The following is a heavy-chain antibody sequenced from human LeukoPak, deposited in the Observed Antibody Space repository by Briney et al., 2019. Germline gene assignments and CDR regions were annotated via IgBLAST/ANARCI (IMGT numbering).Heavy chain of an antibody. J-gene: IGHJ4*02. V-gene: IGHV4-34*01. CDR2: INHSGST. CDR3: AVGGDLPG. CDR1: GGSFSGYF. D-gene: IGHD4-17*01. Sequence: SETLSLTCAVYGGSFSGYFWSWIRQPPGKGLEWIGEINHSGSTIYNPSLKSRVTISVDTSKNQFSLKLNSLTAADTAVYYCAVGGDLPGWGQGTLVTVSS.